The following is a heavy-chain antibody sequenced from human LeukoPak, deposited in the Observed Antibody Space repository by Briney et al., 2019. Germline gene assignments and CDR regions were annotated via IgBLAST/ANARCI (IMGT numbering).Heavy chain of an antibody. CDR3: ARGPTGELPLYYFDY. Sequence: ASVKVSCKASGYTFTGYYMHWVRQAPGQGLEWMGWINPNSGGTNYAQKFQGRVTMTRDTSISTAYMELSRLRSDDTAVYYCARGPTGELPLYYFDYWGQGTLVTVSS. CDR1: GYTFTGYY. CDR2: INPNSGGT. V-gene: IGHV1-2*02. J-gene: IGHJ4*02. D-gene: IGHD3-16*01.